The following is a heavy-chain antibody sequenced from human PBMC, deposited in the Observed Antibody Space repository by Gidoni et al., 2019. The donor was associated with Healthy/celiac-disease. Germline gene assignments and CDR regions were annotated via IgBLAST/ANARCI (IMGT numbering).Heavy chain of an antibody. V-gene: IGHV3-23*01. D-gene: IGHD3-22*01. CDR3: AKDNKYCYDSSGKYAGAFDI. Sequence: EVQLLESGGGLVQPGGSLRLPCAASGSTFSSYAMSWVRQAPGKGLGCVSAIRGIGGSTYYADSVKGRFTISRDNSKNTLYLQMYSLRAEDTTVYYCAKDNKYCYDSSGKYAGAFDIWGQGTMVTVSS. CDR2: IRGIGGST. CDR1: GSTFSSYA. J-gene: IGHJ3*02.